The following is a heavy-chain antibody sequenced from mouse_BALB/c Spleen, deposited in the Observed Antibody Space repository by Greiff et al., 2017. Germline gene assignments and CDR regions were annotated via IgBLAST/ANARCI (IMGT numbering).Heavy chain of an antibody. Sequence: VQLQQSGPELGKPGASVKISCKASGYSFTGYNMYWVKQSHRKSLEWIGYIDPYNGGTSYNQKSKGKATLTVDKSSSTAYMHLNSLTSEASAIYYCARRGTGYFDYWGQGTTLTVSS. D-gene: IGHD3-3*01. J-gene: IGHJ2*01. CDR1: GYSFTGYN. CDR2: IDPYNGGT. V-gene: IGHV1S135*01. CDR3: ARRGTGYFDY.